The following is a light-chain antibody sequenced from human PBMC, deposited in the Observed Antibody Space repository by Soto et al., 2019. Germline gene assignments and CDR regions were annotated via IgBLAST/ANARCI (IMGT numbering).Light chain of an antibody. V-gene: IGKV4-1*01. J-gene: IGKJ2*01. CDR1: QNVLYSSNNKNY. CDR3: QQYYSTPPYT. Sequence: DIVMTQSPDSLAVSLGERVTINCKSSQNVLYSSNNKNYLAWYRQKPGQPPKLLIYWASIRESGVPDRISGSGSGTDFTLTISSLQAEDVAVYYCQQYYSTPPYTFGQGTKLEIK. CDR2: WAS.